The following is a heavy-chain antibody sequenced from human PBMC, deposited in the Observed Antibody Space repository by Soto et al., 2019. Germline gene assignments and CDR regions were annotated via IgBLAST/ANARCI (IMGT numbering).Heavy chain of an antibody. D-gene: IGHD6-19*01. CDR1: GFPFSIYA. V-gene: IGHV3-23*01. Sequence: EQLLESGGDLVQPGGSLRLSCAASGFPFSIYAMSWVRQAPGKGLEWVSAISGNGRNTYYADSVKGRFTISRDNSKNTLYLQMSSLRAEDTAVYYCAKDIWMAVAGTCYWGQGTLVTVSS. CDR2: ISGNGRNT. J-gene: IGHJ4*02. CDR3: AKDIWMAVAGTCY.